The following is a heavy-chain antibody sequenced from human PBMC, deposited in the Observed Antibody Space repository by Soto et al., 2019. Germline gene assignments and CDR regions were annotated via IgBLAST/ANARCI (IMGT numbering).Heavy chain of an antibody. CDR1: EFTFSSYA. J-gene: IGHJ4*02. CDR2: VNVDDST. Sequence: EVQLLESGGGLAQPGGSLRLSCAASEFTFSSYAMSWVRQAPGKGLEWVSSVNVDDSTYYANSVKGRFTISRDNSKNTVNLQMNSLRAEDTAVYYCAKNYYLDNWAQGTLVTVSS. CDR3: AKNYYLDN. V-gene: IGHV3-23*01.